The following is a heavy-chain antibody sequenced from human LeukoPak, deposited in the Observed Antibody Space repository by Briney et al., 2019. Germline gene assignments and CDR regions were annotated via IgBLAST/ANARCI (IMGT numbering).Heavy chain of an antibody. CDR3: ARDGGARWAYCGGDCSTYYYYGMGV. J-gene: IGHJ6*02. Sequence: PGGSLRLSCAASGFTFSSYEMNWVRQAPGKGLEWVSYISSSGSTIYYADSVKGRFTISRDNAKNSLYLQMNSLRAEDTAVYYCARDGGARWAYCGGDCSTYYYYGMGVWGQGTTVTVSS. D-gene: IGHD2-21*02. V-gene: IGHV3-48*03. CDR1: GFTFSSYE. CDR2: ISSSGSTI.